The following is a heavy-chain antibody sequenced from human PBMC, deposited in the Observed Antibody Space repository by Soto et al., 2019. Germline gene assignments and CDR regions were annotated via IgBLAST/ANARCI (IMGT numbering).Heavy chain of an antibody. J-gene: IGHJ4*02. CDR1: GFTFSSYA. CDR3: AKHSGSYSLDY. Sequence: EVQLLESGGDLVQPGGSLRLSCATSGFTFSSYAMSWVRQAPGKGLEWVSTMSGSGSSTYYADSVKGRFTISRDNSKNTLYLQMNSLRAEGTAVYYCAKHSGSYSLDYWGQGTQVTVSS. V-gene: IGHV3-23*01. CDR2: MSGSGSST. D-gene: IGHD1-26*01.